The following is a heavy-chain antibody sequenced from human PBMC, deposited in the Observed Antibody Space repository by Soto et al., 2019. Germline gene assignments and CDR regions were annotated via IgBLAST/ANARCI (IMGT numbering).Heavy chain of an antibody. V-gene: IGHV3-23*01. Sequence: EVQLLESGGGLVQRGGYLRLSCAVSGFTFSNYAMSWVRQAPGKGLEWVTAISGSGGRTYYADSVKGRITTSRDNSKNTLFLQMNSLRDEDTAVYYCARGDSYYDFGIECWGQGTVVTVSS. CDR1: GFTFSNYA. CDR2: ISGSGGRT. CDR3: ARGDSYYDFGIEC. D-gene: IGHD3-3*01. J-gene: IGHJ4*02.